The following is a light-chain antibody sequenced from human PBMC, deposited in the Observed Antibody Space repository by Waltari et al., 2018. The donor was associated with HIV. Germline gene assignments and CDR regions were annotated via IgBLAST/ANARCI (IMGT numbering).Light chain of an antibody. Sequence: QSVLTQPPSVSGAPGQRVYISCTGSSSNLGTGFDPHWYQQLPGAAPRLLIYDNNNRPSGVPGRFSGSRSGTSASLAITGLQADDEADYYCQSFDSGLTAVVFGGGTKLTVL. CDR2: DNN. CDR3: QSFDSGLTAVV. CDR1: SSNLGTGFD. V-gene: IGLV1-40*01. J-gene: IGLJ2*01.